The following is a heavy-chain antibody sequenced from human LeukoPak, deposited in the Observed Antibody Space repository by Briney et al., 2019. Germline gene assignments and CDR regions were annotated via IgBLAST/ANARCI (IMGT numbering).Heavy chain of an antibody. V-gene: IGHV3-7*03. Sequence: GGSLRLSCAVSGFTSSSYWMSWVRQAPGKGLEWVANIKQDGSEKYYVDSVKGRFTISRDNAKNSLYLQMHSLRAEDTAVYYCARAPYCIGGSCRFDYWGQGTLVTVSS. CDR2: IKQDGSEK. J-gene: IGHJ4*02. CDR3: ARAPYCIGGSCRFDY. D-gene: IGHD2-15*01. CDR1: GFTSSSYW.